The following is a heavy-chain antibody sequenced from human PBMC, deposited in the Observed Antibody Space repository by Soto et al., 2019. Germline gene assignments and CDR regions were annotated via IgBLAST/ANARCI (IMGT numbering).Heavy chain of an antibody. D-gene: IGHD2-2*01. CDR3: AREAPYCTSATCRKFYDMDV. Sequence: QVQLVQSGAEVKKPGSSVKVSCKASGGTFGSYAITWVRRAPGQGLEWLGGIIPILNSPAYAQKFQARVVITADEITNTAYMELNSLRFDDTAVYYCAREAPYCTSATCRKFYDMDVWGQGTTVTVAS. CDR2: IIPILNSP. CDR1: GGTFGSYA. J-gene: IGHJ6*02. V-gene: IGHV1-69*01.